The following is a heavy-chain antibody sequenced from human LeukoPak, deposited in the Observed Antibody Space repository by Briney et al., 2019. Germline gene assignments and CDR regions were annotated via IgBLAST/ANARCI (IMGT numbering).Heavy chain of an antibody. V-gene: IGHV3-23*01. CDR3: AKGLRDAFDI. J-gene: IGHJ3*02. CDR2: ISGSGGST. Sequence: GGSLRLSCAASGFTFSSYAMSWARQTPGKGLEWVSAISGSGGSTYYADSVKGRFTISRDNSKNTLYLQMNSLRAEDTAVYYCAKGLRDAFDIWGQGTMVTVSS. D-gene: IGHD5-12*01. CDR1: GFTFSSYA.